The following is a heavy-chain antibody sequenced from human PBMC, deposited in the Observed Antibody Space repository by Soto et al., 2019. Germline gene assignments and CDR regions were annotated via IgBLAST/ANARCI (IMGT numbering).Heavy chain of an antibody. J-gene: IGHJ4*02. CDR2: INPSGGST. D-gene: IGHD3-16*01. Sequence: ASVKVSCKASAYTFTSYYMHWVRQAPGQGLEWMGIINPSGGSTSYAQKFQGRVTMTRDTSTSTVYMELSSLRSEDTAVYYCARTPRGGYFYSIMYRHQPCYSDYWCPGPLGTGST. CDR3: ARTPRGGYFYSIMYRHQPCYSDY. CDR1: AYTFTSYY. V-gene: IGHV1-46*01.